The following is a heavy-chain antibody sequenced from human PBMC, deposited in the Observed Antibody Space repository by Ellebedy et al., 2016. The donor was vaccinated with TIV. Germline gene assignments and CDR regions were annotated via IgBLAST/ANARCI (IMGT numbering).Heavy chain of an antibody. J-gene: IGHJ6*02. CDR2: IKSKTDGGTT. Sequence: GESLKISCAASGFTFSNAWMNWVRQAPGKGLEWVGRIKSKTDGGTTDYAAPVKGRFTISRDDSKNTLYLQMNSLKTEDTAVYYCARATAGLDVWGQGTTVSVSS. V-gene: IGHV3-15*07. CDR3: ARATAGLDV. CDR1: GFTFSNAW.